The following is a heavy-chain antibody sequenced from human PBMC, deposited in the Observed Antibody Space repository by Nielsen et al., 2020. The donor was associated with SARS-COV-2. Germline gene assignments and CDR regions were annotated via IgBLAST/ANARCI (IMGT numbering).Heavy chain of an antibody. CDR1: GFTFDDYA. J-gene: IGHJ6*02. CDR3: AKFSGYDSYYYGMDV. D-gene: IGHD5-12*01. V-gene: IGHV3-9*01. Sequence: GGSLRLSCAASGFTFDDYAMHWVRQAPGKGLEWVSGISWNSGSIGYADSVKGRFTISRDNAKNSLYLQMNSLRAEDTALYYCAKFSGYDSYYYGMDVWGQGTTVTVSS. CDR2: ISWNSGSI.